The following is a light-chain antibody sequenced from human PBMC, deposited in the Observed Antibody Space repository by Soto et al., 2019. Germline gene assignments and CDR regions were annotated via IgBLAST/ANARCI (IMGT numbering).Light chain of an antibody. Sequence: QSALTQPASLSGSLGQSITISCSGTTADIGAYDYVAWYQQHPGKAPKLMIYDVTNRPSGVSDRFSGSKSGSTASLSISGLQPEDEADYYCSSYTTSFTLVFGGGTKVTVL. CDR2: DVT. CDR1: TADIGAYDY. V-gene: IGLV2-14*01. CDR3: SSYTTSFTLV. J-gene: IGLJ2*01.